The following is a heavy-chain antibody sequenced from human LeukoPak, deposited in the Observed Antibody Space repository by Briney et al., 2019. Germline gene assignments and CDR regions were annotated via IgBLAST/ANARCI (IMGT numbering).Heavy chain of an antibody. Sequence: ASVKVSCKASGYTFTSYAMHWVRQAPGQRLEWMGWINAGNGNTKYSQKFQGRVTIARDKSASTAYMELSSLRSEDTAVYYCARDLEVRGTMDVWGKGTTVTVSS. J-gene: IGHJ6*04. CDR1: GYTFTSYA. V-gene: IGHV1-3*01. D-gene: IGHD3-10*01. CDR2: INAGNGNT. CDR3: ARDLEVRGTMDV.